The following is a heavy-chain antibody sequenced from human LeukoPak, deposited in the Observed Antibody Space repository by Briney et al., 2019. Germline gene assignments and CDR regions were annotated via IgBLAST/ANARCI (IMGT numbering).Heavy chain of an antibody. CDR3: AKDTKTMVRGVIDY. V-gene: IGHV3-23*01. Sequence: GGSLRLSCAASGFIFSSYAMSWVRQAPGKGLEWVSTISGSGGSTYYADSVKGRFTISRDNSKNTLYLQMNSLRAEDTAVYYCAKDTKTMVRGVIDYWGQGTLVTVSS. CDR1: GFIFSSYA. J-gene: IGHJ4*02. CDR2: ISGSGGST. D-gene: IGHD3-10*01.